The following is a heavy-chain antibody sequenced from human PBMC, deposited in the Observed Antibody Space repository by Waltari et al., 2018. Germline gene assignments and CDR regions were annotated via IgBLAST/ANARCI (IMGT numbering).Heavy chain of an antibody. CDR3: ARITYYDSSGYSFYFDY. D-gene: IGHD3-22*01. J-gene: IGHJ4*02. CDR1: GGSFSGYY. Sequence: QVQLQQWGAGLLKPSETLSLTCAVYGGSFSGYYWSWIRQPPGKGLEWIGEINHSGSTNYNPSLKSRVTISVDTSKNQFSLKLSSVTAADTAVYYCARITYYDSSGYSFYFDYWGQGTLVTVSS. CDR2: INHSGST. V-gene: IGHV4-34*01.